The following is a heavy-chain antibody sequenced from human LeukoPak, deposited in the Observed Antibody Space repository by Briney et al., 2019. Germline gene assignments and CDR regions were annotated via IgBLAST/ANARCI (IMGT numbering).Heavy chain of an antibody. D-gene: IGHD4-11*01. CDR1: GGSIRSGDYS. J-gene: IGHJ6*02. Sequence: PSQTLSLTCTVSGGSIRSGDYSWNWIRQHPGKGLGWIGYIYYSGSTYYNPSLTSRVTMSVDTSKNQFSLKLSSVTAADTAIYYCARDHTETSSLNFRNYYYYGMDIWGQGTTVIVSS. V-gene: IGHV4-31*03. CDR2: IYYSGST. CDR3: ARDHTETSSLNFRNYYYYGMDI.